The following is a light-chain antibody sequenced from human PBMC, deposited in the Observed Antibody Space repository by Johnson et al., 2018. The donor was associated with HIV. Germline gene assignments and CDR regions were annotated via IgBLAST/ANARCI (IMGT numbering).Light chain of an antibody. Sequence: QSVLTQPPSVSAAPGQKVTISCSGSSSNIGNNYVSWYQQLPGTAPKLLIYENNKRPSGIPDRFSGSKSGTSVTLGITGLQTGDEADYYCGTWDSSLSAGEVFGTGNKVPGL. CDR3: GTWDSSLSAGEV. V-gene: IGLV1-51*02. J-gene: IGLJ1*01. CDR2: ENN. CDR1: SSNIGNNY.